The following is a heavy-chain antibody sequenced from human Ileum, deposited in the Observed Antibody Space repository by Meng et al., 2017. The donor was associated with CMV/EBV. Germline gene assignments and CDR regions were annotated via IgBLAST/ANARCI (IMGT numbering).Heavy chain of an antibody. CDR2: IKEDGSDK. CDR1: GFTFSGSW. CDR3: ARDFPWQWLDGY. J-gene: IGHJ4*02. Sequence: EVQLVESGGGLVQPGGSLRLSCVASGFTFSGSWMSWVRQAPGKGLEWVANIKEDGSDKYYVDSVKGRFTISRDNAKNSLYLQMNSLRAEDTAVYYCARDFPWQWLDGYWGQGTLVTVSS. D-gene: IGHD6-19*01. V-gene: IGHV3-7*01.